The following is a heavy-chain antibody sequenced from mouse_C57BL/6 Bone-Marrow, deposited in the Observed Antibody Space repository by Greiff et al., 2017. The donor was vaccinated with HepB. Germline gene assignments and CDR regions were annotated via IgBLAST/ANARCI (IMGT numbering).Heavy chain of an antibody. CDR1: GFSFNTYA. D-gene: IGHD2-5*01. Sequence: DVHLVESGGGLVQPKGSLKLSCAASGFSFNTYAMNWVRQAPGKGLEWVARIRSKSNNYATYYADSVKDRFTISRDDSESMLYLQMNNLKTEDTAMYYCTGGYSNYDYAMDYWGQGTSVTVSS. CDR2: IRSKSNNYAT. J-gene: IGHJ4*01. V-gene: IGHV10-1*01. CDR3: TGGYSNYDYAMDY.